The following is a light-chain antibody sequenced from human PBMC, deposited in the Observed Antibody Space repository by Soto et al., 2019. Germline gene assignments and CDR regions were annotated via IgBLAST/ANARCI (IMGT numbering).Light chain of an antibody. V-gene: IGKV3-15*01. CDR2: GAS. Sequence: IVMTRSPATLSVSPGERATLSCRASQSVSSDLAWYHQKPGQAPRLLIYGASTRATGIPARFSGSGSVTEFTLTTNSLPSEDFAVYYCQQYNNRPGSFGQGTKGDI. CDR3: QQYNNRPGS. J-gene: IGKJ1*01. CDR1: QSVSSD.